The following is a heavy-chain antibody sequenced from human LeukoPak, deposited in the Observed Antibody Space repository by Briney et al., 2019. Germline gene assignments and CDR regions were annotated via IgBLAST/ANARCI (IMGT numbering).Heavy chain of an antibody. CDR2: IYYSGST. J-gene: IGHJ4*02. CDR3: ARGRYSSSWYGGTPVDY. Sequence: SETLSLTCTVSGGSISSSSYYWGWIRQPPGKGLEWIGSIYYSGSTYYNPSLKSRVTISVDTSKNQFSLKLSSVTAADTAVYYCARGRYSSSWYGGTPVDYWGQGTLVTVSS. V-gene: IGHV4-39*01. D-gene: IGHD6-13*01. CDR1: GGSISSSSYY.